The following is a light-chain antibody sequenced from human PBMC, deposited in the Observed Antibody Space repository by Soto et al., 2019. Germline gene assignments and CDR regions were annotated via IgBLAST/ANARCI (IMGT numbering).Light chain of an antibody. CDR3: TSYAGCNTV. Sequence: QSALTQPPSASGSPGQSVTISCTGTSSDVGGYNYVSWYQQYPGKVPKLMVYEVNKRPSAVPDRFSGSKSGNTASLTVSGLQAEAEADYYCTSYAGCNTVFGTATKVTVL. CDR1: SSDVGGYNY. J-gene: IGLJ1*01. CDR2: EVN. V-gene: IGLV2-8*01.